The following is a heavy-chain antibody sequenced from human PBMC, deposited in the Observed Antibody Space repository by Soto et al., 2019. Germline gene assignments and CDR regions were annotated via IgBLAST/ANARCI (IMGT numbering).Heavy chain of an antibody. V-gene: IGHV1-46*03. CDR3: ARGEGLTVFRGGWFDT. CDR2: VNPNGGST. J-gene: IGHJ5*02. CDR1: GYKFINYY. D-gene: IGHD3-10*01. Sequence: QVQLVQSGPEVEKPGASVKVSCQASGYKFINYYMRWVRQAPGQGLEWVGMVNPNGGSTSYPQKFQGRVTMTRDTSTNTVFMELSGLTFEDTAVYFCARGEGLTVFRGGWFDTWGQGSLVIVSS.